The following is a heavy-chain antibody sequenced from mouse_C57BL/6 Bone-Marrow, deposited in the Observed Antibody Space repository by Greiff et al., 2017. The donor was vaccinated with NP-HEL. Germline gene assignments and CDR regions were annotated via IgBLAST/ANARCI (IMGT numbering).Heavy chain of an antibody. Sequence: EVQVVESGGGLVKPGGSLKLSCAASGFTFSSYAMSWVRQTPEKRLEWVATISDGGSYTYYPDNVKGRVTITRDNAKNNLYLQRSHLKSEDTAMCYSARDRCYGSSYDWYYGVWGTGTTVTVAT. D-gene: IGHD1-1*01. CDR3: ARDRCYGSSYDWYYGV. V-gene: IGHV5-4*01. CDR2: ISDGGSYT. CDR1: GFTFSSYA. J-gene: IGHJ1*03.